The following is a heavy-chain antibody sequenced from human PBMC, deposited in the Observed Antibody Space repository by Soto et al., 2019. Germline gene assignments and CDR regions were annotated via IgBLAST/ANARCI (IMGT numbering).Heavy chain of an antibody. V-gene: IGHV5-51*01. D-gene: IGHD2-15*01. CDR2: IYPGNSNT. CDR1: GYGLSIHW. Sequence: VESLKISWNGSGYGLSIHWVAWLRQMPWKGLEWVGIIYPGNSNTMYSPSFQGQVTISADTALSTTYLQWDTLKPSDTAIYFCASDSHCDGGNCPMGGFDMWGQGTMVTVSS. J-gene: IGHJ3*02. CDR3: ASDSHCDGGNCPMGGFDM.